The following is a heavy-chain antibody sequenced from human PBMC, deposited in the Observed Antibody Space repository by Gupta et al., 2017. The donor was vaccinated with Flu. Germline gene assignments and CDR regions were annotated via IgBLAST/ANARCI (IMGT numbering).Heavy chain of an antibody. Sequence: QVQLVQSGAEVKKPGASVKVSCKASGYTFTSYDINWVRQATGQGLEWMGWMNPNSGNTGYAQKFQGRVTMTRNTSISTAYMELSSLRSEDTAVYYCARAPMVRGVKYYYYYGMDVWGQGTTVTVSS. CDR3: ARAPMVRGVKYYYYYGMDV. CDR1: GYTFTSYD. V-gene: IGHV1-8*01. J-gene: IGHJ6*02. CDR2: MNPNSGNT. D-gene: IGHD3-10*01.